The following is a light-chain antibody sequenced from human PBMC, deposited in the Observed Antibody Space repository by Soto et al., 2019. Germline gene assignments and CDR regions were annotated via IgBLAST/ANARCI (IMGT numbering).Light chain of an antibody. V-gene: IGLV1-44*01. Sequence: QSVLTQPPSASGTPGQRVTISCSGSNSNIGSNTVNWYQQVPGTAPTLLIYSNNQRPSGVPDRFSGSKSGTSASLAISGLQSEDEADYYCAAWDDSLNGYVFGAGTKVTVL. CDR2: SNN. CDR3: AAWDDSLNGYV. J-gene: IGLJ1*01. CDR1: NSNIGSNT.